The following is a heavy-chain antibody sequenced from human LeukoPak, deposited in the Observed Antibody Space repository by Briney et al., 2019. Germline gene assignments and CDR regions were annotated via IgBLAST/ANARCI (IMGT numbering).Heavy chain of an antibody. V-gene: IGHV3-23*01. Sequence: GGSLRLSCAASGFTFSSYAMSWVRQAPGKGLEWVSAISGSGGSTYYADSVKGRFTISRDNSMNTLYLQMNSLRAEDTAVYYCAKPRSLNMVGGAVDYWGQGTLVTVSS. D-gene: IGHD2-15*01. CDR1: GFTFSSYA. J-gene: IGHJ4*02. CDR3: AKPRSLNMVGGAVDY. CDR2: ISGSGGST.